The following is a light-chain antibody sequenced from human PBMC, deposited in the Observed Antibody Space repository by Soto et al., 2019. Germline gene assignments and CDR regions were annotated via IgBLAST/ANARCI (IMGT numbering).Light chain of an antibody. CDR1: QSVNKW. CDR3: QQYSSVPLA. J-gene: IGKJ3*01. CDR2: WAS. Sequence: DIQMTQSPSTLSASVGDIVTITCRASQSVNKWLAWFQQKPGQPPKLLIYWASTRGSAVPDRFSGSGCGKEFSLTIGSLQAEDVAVYYCQQYSSVPLAVGPGTKVDIK. V-gene: IGKV4-1*01.